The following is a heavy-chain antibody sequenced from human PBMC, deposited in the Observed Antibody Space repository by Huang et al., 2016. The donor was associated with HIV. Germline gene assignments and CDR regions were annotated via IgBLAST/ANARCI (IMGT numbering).Heavy chain of an antibody. V-gene: IGHV3-30-3*01. D-gene: IGHD6-13*01. Sequence: QVQLVESGGGVVHPGRSLRLFCAASGFSFSSHVMHWVRQAPGKGLEWVAVISSDGDKKHYPHSVQRRFTVSRDNSNKMLYWEMGGLRAEDTAKYFWARGHDSGSWSHGWYFDLWGRGTLVTVSS. CDR1: GFSFSSHV. CDR2: ISSDGDKK. CDR3: ARGHDSGSWSHGWYFDL. J-gene: IGHJ2*01.